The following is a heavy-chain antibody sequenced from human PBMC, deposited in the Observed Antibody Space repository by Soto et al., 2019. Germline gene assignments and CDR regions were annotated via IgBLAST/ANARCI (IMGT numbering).Heavy chain of an antibody. Sequence: EVQLLESGGGLVQPGGSLRLSCAASGFTFSSYAMSSVRQAPGKGLAWFSAISGSGGSTHYADSVKGRLTISRDNSKNSMYLQMNSLRAEDTAVYYCAKPPPHYGSGSYYRGGWAFDIWGQGTMVTVSS. D-gene: IGHD3-10*01. CDR3: AKPPPHYGSGSYYRGGWAFDI. V-gene: IGHV3-23*01. CDR1: GFTFSSYA. CDR2: ISGSGGST. J-gene: IGHJ3*02.